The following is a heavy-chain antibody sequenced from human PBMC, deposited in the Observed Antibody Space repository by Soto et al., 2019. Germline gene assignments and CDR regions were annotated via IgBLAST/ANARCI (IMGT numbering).Heavy chain of an antibody. Sequence: PGGSLRLSCAASGFTFSSYGMHWVRQAPGKGLEWVAVISYDGSNKYYADSVKGRFTISRDNSKNTLYLQMNSLRAEDTAVYYCAKDLYSSSPSYFDYWGQGTLVTVSS. CDR1: GFTFSSYG. CDR3: AKDLYSSSPSYFDY. CDR2: ISYDGSNK. J-gene: IGHJ4*02. V-gene: IGHV3-30*18. D-gene: IGHD6-6*01.